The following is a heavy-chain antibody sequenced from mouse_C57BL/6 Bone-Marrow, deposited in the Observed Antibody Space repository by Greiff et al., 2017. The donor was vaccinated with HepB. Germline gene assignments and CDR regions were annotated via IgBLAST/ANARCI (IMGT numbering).Heavy chain of an antibody. V-gene: IGHV1-61*01. D-gene: IGHD3-1*01. CDR3: ARDRGYFDV. J-gene: IGHJ1*03. CDR1: GYTFTSYW. CDR2: IYHSDSET. Sequence: VQLVESGAELVRPGSSVKLSCKASGYTFTSYWMDWVKQRPGQGLEWIGNIYHSDSETHYNQKFKDKATLTVDKSSSTAYMQLSSLTSEDSAVYYCARDRGYFDVWGTGTTVTVSS.